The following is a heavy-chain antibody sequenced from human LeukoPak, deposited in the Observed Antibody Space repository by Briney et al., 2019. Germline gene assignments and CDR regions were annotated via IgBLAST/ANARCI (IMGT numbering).Heavy chain of an antibody. V-gene: IGHV1-2*02. Sequence: ASVKVSCKASGYTFTGYYMHWVRQAPGQGLEWMGWINPNSGGTNYAQKFQGRVTMTRDTSISTAYMELSRLRSDDTAVYYCARRIVLIQLEDYWGQGTLVTVSS. CDR2: INPNSGGT. J-gene: IGHJ4*02. D-gene: IGHD6-6*01. CDR3: ARRIVLIQLEDY. CDR1: GYTFTGYY.